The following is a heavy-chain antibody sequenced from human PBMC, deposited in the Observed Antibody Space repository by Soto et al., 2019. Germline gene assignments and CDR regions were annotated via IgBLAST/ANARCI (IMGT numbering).Heavy chain of an antibody. Sequence: ETLSLTCPVSGVSISSSSYYWGWIRQPPGKGLEWIGSIYYSGITYYNPSLKSRVTISVDTSKNQFSLKLSSVTAADTAVYYSARWDSSGWYDGMDVWGQGTKVTVYS. CDR2: IYYSGIT. V-gene: IGHV4-39*07. J-gene: IGHJ6*02. CDR3: ARWDSSGWYDGMDV. D-gene: IGHD6-19*01. CDR1: GVSISSSSYY.